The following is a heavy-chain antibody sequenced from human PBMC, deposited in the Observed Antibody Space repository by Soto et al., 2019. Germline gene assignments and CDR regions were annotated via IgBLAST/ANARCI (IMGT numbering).Heavy chain of an antibody. Sequence: ASVKVSCKTSGYTFSNYGITWVRQAPGQPLEWLGWISLYSDGTNYAQKFQGRVTITADESTSIVFMEMSSLRFEDTAVYYCARSRAAAPPRVGMDVWGQGPTVTVSS. CDR1: GYTFSNYG. J-gene: IGHJ6*02. V-gene: IGHV1-18*01. CDR2: ISLYSDGT. CDR3: ARSRAAAPPRVGMDV. D-gene: IGHD6-13*01.